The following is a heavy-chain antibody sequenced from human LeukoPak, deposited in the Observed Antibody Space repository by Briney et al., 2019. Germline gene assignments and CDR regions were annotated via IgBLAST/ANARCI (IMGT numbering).Heavy chain of an antibody. CDR3: AKEFSMNREIIRDAFDV. CDR2: IYSGGST. D-gene: IGHD2/OR15-2a*01. J-gene: IGHJ3*01. Sequence: GGSLRLSCAASEFSVGSNYMTWVRQAPGKGLEWVSLIYSGGSTYYADSVKGRFTISRDNSKNTLYLQMNRLRAEDTAMYFCAKEFSMNREIIRDAFDVWGQGTMVTASS. V-gene: IGHV3-53*01. CDR1: EFSVGSNY.